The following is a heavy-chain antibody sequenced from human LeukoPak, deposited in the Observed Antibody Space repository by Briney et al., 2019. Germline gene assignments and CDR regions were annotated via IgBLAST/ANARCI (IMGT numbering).Heavy chain of an antibody. CDR1: GGSMNTYY. CDR2: IYHTGSP. J-gene: IGHJ5*02. V-gene: IGHV4-59*08. D-gene: IGHD3-10*01. Sequence: PSETLSLTCTVSGGSMNTYYWSWIRQTPGKGLEWIGYIYHTGSPNYNPSLKSRVTISVDTSKNQIFLNVRSVTAADTAVYYCARSTGGSGSYPFDPWGQGTLVTVSS. CDR3: ARSTGGSGSYPFDP.